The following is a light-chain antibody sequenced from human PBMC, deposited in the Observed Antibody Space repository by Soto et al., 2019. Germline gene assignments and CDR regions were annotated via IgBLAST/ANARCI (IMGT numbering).Light chain of an antibody. J-gene: IGKJ5*01. V-gene: IGKV1-39*01. CDR2: AAS. Sequence: DIQMTQSPSTLSASVGGRVTITCRASQSVSRYLNWYQHKPGKAPKLLINAASNLRSGVPSRFSGSGSGTDFTLTIDGLQPEDLAVYYGQQSYITPPITFGQGTRLEIK. CDR3: QQSYITPPIT. CDR1: QSVSRY.